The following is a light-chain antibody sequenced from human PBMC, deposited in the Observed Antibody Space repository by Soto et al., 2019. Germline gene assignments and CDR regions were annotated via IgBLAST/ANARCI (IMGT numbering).Light chain of an antibody. V-gene: IGKV1-5*03. J-gene: IGKJ2*01. CDR1: QSVGDW. CDR2: KAS. Sequence: DVQMTQSPSTLSASVGDRVTITCRASQSVGDWLAWYQQKPGTAPRPLIYKASTLQRGVPSRFSASGSGTEFTLSISSLQPDDFATYYCQHYSTFLYTFGQGTKLEIK. CDR3: QHYSTFLYT.